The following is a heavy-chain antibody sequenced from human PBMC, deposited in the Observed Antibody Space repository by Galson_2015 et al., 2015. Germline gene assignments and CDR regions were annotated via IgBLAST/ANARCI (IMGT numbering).Heavy chain of an antibody. CDR2: ISAYNGNT. CDR3: ARDRVGVVPAAIYGIDY. CDR1: GYTFTSYG. V-gene: IGHV1-18*04. J-gene: IGHJ4*02. D-gene: IGHD2-2*02. Sequence: SVKVSCKASGYTFTSYGISGVRQAPGQGLEWMGWISAYNGNTNYAQKLQGRVTMTTDTSTSTAYMEPRSLRSDDTAVYYCARDRVGVVPAAIYGIDYWGQGTLVTVSS.